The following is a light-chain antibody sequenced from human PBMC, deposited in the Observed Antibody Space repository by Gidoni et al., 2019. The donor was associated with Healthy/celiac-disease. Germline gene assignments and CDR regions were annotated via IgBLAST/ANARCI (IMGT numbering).Light chain of an antibody. CDR3: QQYNNWPPYT. J-gene: IGKJ2*01. V-gene: IGKV3-15*01. Sequence: EIVMTQSPATLSVSPGERATLSCRASQSVNRNLAWYQQKPGQAPRLLIYGASTRATGIPARFSGSGSGTEFTLTISSLQSEDFAVYYCQQYNNWPPYTFGQXTKLEIK. CDR2: GAS. CDR1: QSVNRN.